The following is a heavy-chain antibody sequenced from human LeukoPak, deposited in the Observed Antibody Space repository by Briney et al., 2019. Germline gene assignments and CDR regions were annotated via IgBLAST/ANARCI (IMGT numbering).Heavy chain of an antibody. D-gene: IGHD6-13*01. CDR1: GYTFTSYG. Sequence: ASVKVSCKASGYTFTSYGISWVRQAPGQGLEWMGWISAYNGNANYAQKLQGRVTITTDTSTSTAYMELRSLRSDDTAVYYCARDFSSSWYDRGYSPDYWGQGTLVTVSS. V-gene: IGHV1-18*01. CDR2: ISAYNGNA. J-gene: IGHJ4*02. CDR3: ARDFSSSWYDRGYSPDY.